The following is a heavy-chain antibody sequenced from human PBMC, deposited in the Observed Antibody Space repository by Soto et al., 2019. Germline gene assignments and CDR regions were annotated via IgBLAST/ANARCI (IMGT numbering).Heavy chain of an antibody. CDR3: ARLAPESTFDYYYYMDV. CDR1: GYSFTSYW. Sequence: LGESLKISCKGSGYSFTSYWIGWVLQIPGKGLEWMGIIYPADSHTRYSPSFQGQVTISADKSIYTAYLQWSSLKASDTAMYYCARLAPESTFDYYYYMDVWGKGTTVTVSS. J-gene: IGHJ6*03. CDR2: IYPADSHT. V-gene: IGHV5-51*01.